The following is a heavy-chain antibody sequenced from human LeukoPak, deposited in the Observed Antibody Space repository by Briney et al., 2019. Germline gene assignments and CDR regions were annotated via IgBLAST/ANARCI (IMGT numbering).Heavy chain of an antibody. V-gene: IGHV3-30-3*01. J-gene: IGHJ4*02. CDR2: ISYDGSNK. CDR1: GFTFSSYA. Sequence: GGSLRLSCAASGFTFSSYAMHWVRQAPGKGLEWVAVISYDGSNKYYADSVKGRSTISRDNSKNTLYLQMNSLRAEDTAVYYCAREYYDFWSGYYYFDYWGQGTLVTVSS. CDR3: AREYYDFWSGYYYFDY. D-gene: IGHD3-3*01.